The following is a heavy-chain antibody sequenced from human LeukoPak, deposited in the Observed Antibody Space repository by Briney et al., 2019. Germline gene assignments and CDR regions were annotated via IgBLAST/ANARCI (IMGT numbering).Heavy chain of an antibody. CDR1: GFTFSSNY. D-gene: IGHD4/OR15-4a*01. CDR3: ARDRDYGGFDY. V-gene: IGHV3-53*01. Sequence: PGGSLRLSCAASGFTFSSNYMSWVRQAPGKGLEWVSVIYRVGSTYYADSVKGRITISRDNSKNTLYLQMISLRAEDTAVYYCARDRDYGGFDYWGQGTLVTVSS. J-gene: IGHJ4*02. CDR2: IYRVGST.